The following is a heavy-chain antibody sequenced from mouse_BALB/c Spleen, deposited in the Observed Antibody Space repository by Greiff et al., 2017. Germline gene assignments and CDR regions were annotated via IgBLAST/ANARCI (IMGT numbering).Heavy chain of an antibody. V-gene: IGHV3-5*02. CDR3: ARDGYYAMDY. J-gene: IGHJ4*01. CDR1: GISITTGNYR. CDR2: IYYSGTI. Sequence: DVQLQESGPGLVKPSQTVSLTCTVTGISITTGNYRWSWIRQFPGHKLEWIGYIYYSGTITYNPSLTSRTTITRDTSKNQFFLEMNSLTAEDTATYYCARDGYYAMDYWGQGTSVTVSS.